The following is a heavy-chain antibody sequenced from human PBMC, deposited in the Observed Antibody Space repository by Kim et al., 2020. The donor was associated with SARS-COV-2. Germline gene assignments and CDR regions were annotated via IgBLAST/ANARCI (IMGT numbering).Heavy chain of an antibody. D-gene: IGHD1-1*01. Sequence: GGSLRLSCAASGFTFSSYGMHWVRQAPGKGLEWVAVIWYDGSNKYYADSVKGRFTISRDNSKNTLYLQMNSLRAEDTAVYYCARGNRRSPNDYWGQGTLVTVSS. CDR2: IWYDGSNK. V-gene: IGHV3-33*01. CDR1: GFTFSSYG. CDR3: ARGNRRSPNDY. J-gene: IGHJ4*02.